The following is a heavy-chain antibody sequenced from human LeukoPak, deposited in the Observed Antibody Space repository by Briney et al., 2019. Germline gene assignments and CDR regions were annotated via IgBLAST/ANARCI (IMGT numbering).Heavy chain of an antibody. Sequence: PGGSLRLSCAASGFTFSTNSMSWVRQAPGKGLEWVSYITSSGSVIHYSDSVEGRFTISRDNAKNSLYLQMNSLRAEDTALYYCAKVRSSNAHSEPYFDYWGQGTLVTVSS. D-gene: IGHD1-14*01. CDR3: AKVRSSNAHSEPYFDY. J-gene: IGHJ4*02. CDR2: ITSSGSVI. V-gene: IGHV3-48*04. CDR1: GFTFSTNS.